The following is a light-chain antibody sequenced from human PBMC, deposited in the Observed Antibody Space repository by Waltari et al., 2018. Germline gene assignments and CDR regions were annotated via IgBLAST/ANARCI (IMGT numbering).Light chain of an antibody. CDR3: SSYTSSSTEVV. CDR1: SSDVGGYNY. Sequence: QSALTQPASVSGSPGQSITISCTGTSSDVGGYNYVSWYQQHPGKAPKLMIYEVSNRPSGGSNRFSGSKSGNTASLTISGLQAEDEADYYCSSYTSSSTEVVFGGGTKLTVL. J-gene: IGLJ2*01. CDR2: EVS. V-gene: IGLV2-14*01.